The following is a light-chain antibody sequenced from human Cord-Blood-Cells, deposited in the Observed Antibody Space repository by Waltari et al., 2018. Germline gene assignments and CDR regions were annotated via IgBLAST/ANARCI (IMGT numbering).Light chain of an antibody. V-gene: IGLV2-14*03. J-gene: IGLJ3*02. CDR3: SSYTSSSTWV. CDR1: ISDVGGYNY. Sequence: QSALTQSASASGSPGQSITISCTGTISDVGGYNYVSWYQQHPGKAPELMIYDVSKRTSGVSNRFSGSKSGNTASLTISGLQAEDEADYYCSSYTSSSTWVFGGGTKLTVL. CDR2: DVS.